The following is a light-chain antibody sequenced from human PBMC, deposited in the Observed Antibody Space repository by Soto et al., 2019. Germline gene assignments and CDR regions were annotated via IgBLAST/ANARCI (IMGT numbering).Light chain of an antibody. Sequence: EIVLTQSPGTLSSSPGERATLSCRASQSVSSNYLAWYQQKPGQAPRLLIYGASSRATGIPDRFSGSGSGTEFTLTISRLEPEDFAVYYCQQYGGSPRTFGQGTKVEIK. V-gene: IGKV3-20*01. J-gene: IGKJ1*01. CDR2: GAS. CDR3: QQYGGSPRT. CDR1: QSVSSNY.